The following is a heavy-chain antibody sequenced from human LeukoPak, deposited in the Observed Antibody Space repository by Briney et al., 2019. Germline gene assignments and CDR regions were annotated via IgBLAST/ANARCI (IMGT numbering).Heavy chain of an antibody. Sequence: SETLSLTCAVYGGSFSGYYWSWIRQPPGKGLEWIGEINHSASTNYNPSIKSRVTISVDTSKNQFSLKLSSVTAADTAVYYCARGNYDFWSGYGADYAMDVWGQGTTVTVSS. D-gene: IGHD3-3*01. CDR2: INHSAST. CDR1: GGSFSGYY. J-gene: IGHJ6*02. V-gene: IGHV4-34*01. CDR3: ARGNYDFWSGYGADYAMDV.